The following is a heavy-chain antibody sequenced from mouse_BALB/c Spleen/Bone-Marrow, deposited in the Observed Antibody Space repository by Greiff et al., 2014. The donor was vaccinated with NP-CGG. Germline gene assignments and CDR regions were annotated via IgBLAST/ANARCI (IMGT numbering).Heavy chain of an antibody. CDR3: ARLRRYYGYFDY. CDR2: ISSGSSTI. D-gene: IGHD1-1*01. CDR1: GFTFSSFG. V-gene: IGHV5-17*02. Sequence: EVHLVESGGGLVQPGGSRKLSCAASGFTFSSFGMHWVRQAPEKGLEWVAYISSGSSTIYYADTVKGRFTISRDNPKNTLFLQMTSLRSEDTAMYYCARLRRYYGYFDYWSQGTTLTVSS. J-gene: IGHJ2*01.